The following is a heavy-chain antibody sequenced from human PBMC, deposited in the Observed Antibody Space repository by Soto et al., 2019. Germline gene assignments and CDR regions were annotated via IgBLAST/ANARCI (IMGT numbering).Heavy chain of an antibody. CDR1: GGSCSGYY. D-gene: IGHD2-2*01. V-gene: IGHV4-34*01. CDR3: ARGIGYCSSINCSSSRQLRFDS. Sequence: PSETLSLTCAVYGGSCSGYYWTWIRQSPEKGLEWIGEVNHSGTTYYNPSLKTRVTISVHTPKNQFSLNMSSVTAADTAVYYCARGIGYCSSINCSSSRQLRFDSWGQGTLVTVSS. CDR2: VNHSGTT. J-gene: IGHJ4*02.